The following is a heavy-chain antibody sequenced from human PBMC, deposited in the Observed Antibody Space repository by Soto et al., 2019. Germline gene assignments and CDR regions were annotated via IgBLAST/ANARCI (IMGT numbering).Heavy chain of an antibody. D-gene: IGHD3-10*01. CDR2: IYYSGST. Sequence: LSLTCTVSGGAISSGGYYWSWIRQHPGKGLEWIGYIYYSGSTYYNPSLKSRVTISVDTSKNQFSLKLSSVTAADTAVYYCARDRVRGVIHYYYYYGMDVWGQGTKVTVYS. V-gene: IGHV4-31*02. J-gene: IGHJ6*02. CDR1: GGAISSGGYY. CDR3: ARDRVRGVIHYYYYYGMDV.